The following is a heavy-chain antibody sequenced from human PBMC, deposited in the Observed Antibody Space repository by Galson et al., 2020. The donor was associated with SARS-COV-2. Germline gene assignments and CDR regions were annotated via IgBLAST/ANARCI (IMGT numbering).Heavy chain of an antibody. Sequence: SETLSLICTVSGGSIRGYYWSWIRQPPGKGLEWIGNVYYTGNTKFNPSLKSRVTISVDTSKNEFSLKLSSVTAADTAVYYCARDTPNYGMYVWGQGTTVTVSS. CDR1: GGSIRGYY. J-gene: IGHJ6*02. CDR3: ARDTPNYGMYV. CDR2: VYYTGNT. D-gene: IGHD2-15*01. V-gene: IGHV4-59*12.